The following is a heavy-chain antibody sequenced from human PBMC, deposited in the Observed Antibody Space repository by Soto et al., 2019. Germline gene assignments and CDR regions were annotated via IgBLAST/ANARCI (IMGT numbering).Heavy chain of an antibody. CDR2: INAGNGNT. CDR3: ARAGITGTDY. J-gene: IGHJ4*02. CDR1: GYTFTSYA. D-gene: IGHD1-20*01. Sequence: GGPVKVSCKASGYTFTSYAMHWVRQAPGQRLEWMGWINAGNGNTKYSQKFQGRVTITRDTSASTAYVELSSLRSEDTAVYYCARAGITGTDYWGQGTLVTVSS. V-gene: IGHV1-3*01.